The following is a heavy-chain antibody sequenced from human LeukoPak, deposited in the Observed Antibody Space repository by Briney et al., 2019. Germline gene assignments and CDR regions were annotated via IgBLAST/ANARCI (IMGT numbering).Heavy chain of an antibody. CDR3: ARASPYYYYMDV. J-gene: IGHJ6*03. CDR1: GFTFSSYT. Sequence: PGGSLRLSCAASGFTFSSYTMNWVRQAPGKGLEWVSYISSSGSTIYYADSVKGRFTISRDNAKNSLYMQMNSLRAEDTAVYYCARASPYYYYMDVWGKGTTVTVSS. CDR2: ISSSGSTI. V-gene: IGHV3-48*01.